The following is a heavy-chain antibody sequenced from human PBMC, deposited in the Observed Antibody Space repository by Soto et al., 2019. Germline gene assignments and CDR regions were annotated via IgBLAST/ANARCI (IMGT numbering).Heavy chain of an antibody. CDR3: ARYEGATLVNWFDP. V-gene: IGHV4-59*01. Sequence: SETLSLTCTVSGGSISSYYWSWIRQPPGKGLEWIGYIYYSGSTNYNPSLKSRVTISVDTSKNQFSLKLSSVTAADTAVYYCARYEGATLVNWFDPWGQGTLVTVSS. J-gene: IGHJ5*02. CDR2: IYYSGST. D-gene: IGHD1-26*01. CDR1: GGSISSYY.